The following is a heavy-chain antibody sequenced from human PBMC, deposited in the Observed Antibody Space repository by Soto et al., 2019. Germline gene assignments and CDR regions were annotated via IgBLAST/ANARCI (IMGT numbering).Heavy chain of an antibody. Sequence: GGSLRLSCAASGFTFSSYWMSWVRQAPGKGLEWVANIKQDGSEKYYVDSVKGRFTISRDNAKNSLYLQMNSLRAEDTAVYYCARDYSGSYYLSDGDFDYWGQGTLVTVSS. V-gene: IGHV3-7*05. CDR2: IKQDGSEK. J-gene: IGHJ4*02. CDR1: GFTFSSYW. D-gene: IGHD1-26*01. CDR3: ARDYSGSYYLSDGDFDY.